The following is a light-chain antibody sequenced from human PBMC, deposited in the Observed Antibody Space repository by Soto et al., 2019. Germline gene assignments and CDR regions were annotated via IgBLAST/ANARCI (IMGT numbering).Light chain of an antibody. CDR1: QRVSSY. V-gene: IGKV3-11*01. CDR3: QQRSNWPIT. Sequence: EIVLTQSPATLSLSPGERATLSCRASQRVSSYLAWYQQKPGQAPRLLIYDASNRATGSPARFSGSGSGTDFTLTISSLETEDFAGYYCQQRSNWPITFGQGTRLEIK. J-gene: IGKJ5*01. CDR2: DAS.